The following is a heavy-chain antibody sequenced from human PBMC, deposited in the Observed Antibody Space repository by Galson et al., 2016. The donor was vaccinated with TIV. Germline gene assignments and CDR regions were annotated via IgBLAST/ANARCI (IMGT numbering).Heavy chain of an antibody. J-gene: IGHJ6*02. D-gene: IGHD1/OR15-1a*01. CDR2: TYYRSKWYN. CDR3: ARDRTLPGYYYNGMDV. V-gene: IGHV6-1*01. CDR1: GDSVSSNSA. Sequence: CAISGDSVSSNSAWNWIRQSPSRGLEWLGRTYYRSKWYNDYALSVKSRITINPDTSKNQFSLQLNSMTPEDTAVYYCARDRTLPGYYYNGMDVLGQGTTVTVSS.